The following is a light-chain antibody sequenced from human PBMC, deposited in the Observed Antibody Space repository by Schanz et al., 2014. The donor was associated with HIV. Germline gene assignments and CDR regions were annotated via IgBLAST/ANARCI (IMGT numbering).Light chain of an antibody. Sequence: EIVMTQSPGSLSLSPGERVTLSCRASQSVTRNFLAWYQHKPGQAPRLLISGASSRAAGIPDRFTGSGSETQFALTITSLQAEDVAVYFCQHYSFWPRAFGQGTKLEIK. CDR2: GAS. V-gene: IGKV3-20*01. CDR3: QHYSFWPRA. J-gene: IGKJ2*01. CDR1: QSVTRNF.